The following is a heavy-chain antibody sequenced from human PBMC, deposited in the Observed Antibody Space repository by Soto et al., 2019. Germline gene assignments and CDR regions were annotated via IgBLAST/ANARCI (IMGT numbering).Heavy chain of an antibody. J-gene: IGHJ4*02. D-gene: IGHD3-9*01. CDR3: ARDVGLDSDDFFAY. Sequence: GSLRLSCTASGFTFSSYGMGWVRQAPGKGLQWVSTIRGGGGQTHYTDSVKGRFSISRDNSKNTVYLQMDSLRAEDTAMYFCARDVGLDSDDFFAYWGQGTQVTVSS. CDR2: IRGGGGQT. V-gene: IGHV3-23*01. CDR1: GFTFSSYG.